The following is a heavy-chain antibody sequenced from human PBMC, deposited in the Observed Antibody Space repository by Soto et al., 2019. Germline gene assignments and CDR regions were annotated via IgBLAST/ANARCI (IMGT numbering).Heavy chain of an antibody. CDR1: GYTFAAYY. V-gene: IGHV1-2*02. Sequence: QVQLVQSGAEVKKPGASVKVSCKTSGYTFAAYYIHWIRQAPGQGLEWMGWINPTSGGTVYAQNLQDRVTMTRDPSISTAYMELRRLNSDDTAVYYCARDPDYGDYWGYFFESWGQGTPVTVSS. CDR3: ARDPDYGDYWGYFFES. J-gene: IGHJ4*02. D-gene: IGHD4-17*01. CDR2: INPTSGGT.